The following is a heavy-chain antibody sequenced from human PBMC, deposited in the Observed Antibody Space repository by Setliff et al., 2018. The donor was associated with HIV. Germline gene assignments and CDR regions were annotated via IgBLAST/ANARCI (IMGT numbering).Heavy chain of an antibody. J-gene: IGHJ3*02. V-gene: IGHV4-4*09. CDR3: ARHGAWDAFDI. Sequence: SETLSLTCTVSDDPINSFYWSWIRQPPGKGLEWIGYIYTSGSTNYNPSLEGRVTISVDTSKNQFSLKLSSVTAADTAVYYCARHGAWDAFDIWGQGTMVTVSS. CDR2: IYTSGST. D-gene: IGHD3-16*01. CDR1: DDPINSFY.